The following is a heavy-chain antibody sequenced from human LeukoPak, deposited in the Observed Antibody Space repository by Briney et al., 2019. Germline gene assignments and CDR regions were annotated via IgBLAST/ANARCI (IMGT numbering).Heavy chain of an antibody. CDR1: GGTFSSYA. V-gene: IGHV1-69*05. J-gene: IGHJ4*02. D-gene: IGHD5-18*01. CDR2: IIPIFGTA. Sequence: ASVKVSCKASGGTFSSYAISWVRQAPGQGLEWMGGIIPIFGTANYAQKFQGRVTMTTDTSTSTAYMELRSLRSDDTAVYYCARVGEIYSYGDYWGQGTLVTVSS. CDR3: ARVGEIYSYGDY.